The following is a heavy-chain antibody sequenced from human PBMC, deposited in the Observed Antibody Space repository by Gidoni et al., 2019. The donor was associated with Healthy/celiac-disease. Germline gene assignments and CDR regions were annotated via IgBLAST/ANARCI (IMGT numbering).Heavy chain of an antibody. Sequence: QVQLQESGPGLVKPSETLSLTCTVSGGSISSYYWSWIRQPPGKGLEWIGYIYYSGSTNYNPSLKSRVTISVDTSKNQFSLKLSSVTAADTAVYYCARSIVVVPAVWFDPWGQGTLVTVSS. CDR2: IYYSGST. D-gene: IGHD2-2*01. CDR3: ARSIVVVPAVWFDP. J-gene: IGHJ5*02. CDR1: GGSISSYY. V-gene: IGHV4-59*01.